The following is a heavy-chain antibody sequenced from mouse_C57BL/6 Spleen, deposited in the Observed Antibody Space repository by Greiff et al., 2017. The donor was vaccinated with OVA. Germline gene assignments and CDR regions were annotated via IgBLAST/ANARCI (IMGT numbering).Heavy chain of an antibody. CDR2: ISSGSSTI. CDR3: ARPTYEGAMDY. Sequence: DVKLVESGGGLVKPGGSLKLSCAASGFTFSDYGMHWVRQAPEKGLEWVSYISSGSSTIYYADTVKGRFTISRDNAKNTLFLQMTSLRSEDTAMYYCARPTYEGAMDYWGQGTSVTVSS. V-gene: IGHV5-17*01. CDR1: GFTFSDYG. J-gene: IGHJ4*01. D-gene: IGHD5-1*01.